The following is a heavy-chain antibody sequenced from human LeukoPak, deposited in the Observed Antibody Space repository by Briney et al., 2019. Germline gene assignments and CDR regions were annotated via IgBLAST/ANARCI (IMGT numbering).Heavy chain of an antibody. D-gene: IGHD3-10*01. J-gene: IGHJ4*02. Sequence: GGSLRLSCVASGFTFSGSWMSWVRQGPGKGPEWVANMNQDGSRKYYVDSVKGRFTISRDNAKNSLFLQMNGLRDEDTAVYYCTRDSQGSGTYSTDHWGQGILVTVSS. V-gene: IGHV3-7*01. CDR2: MNQDGSRK. CDR1: GFTFSGSW. CDR3: TRDSQGSGTYSTDH.